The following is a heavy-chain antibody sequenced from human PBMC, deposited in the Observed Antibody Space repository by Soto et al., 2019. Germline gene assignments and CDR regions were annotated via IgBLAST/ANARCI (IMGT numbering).Heavy chain of an antibody. Sequence: SVKVYWKASGGPFSSYAISCVRQAPGQGLEWMGGIIPIFGTANYAQKFQGRVTITADESTSTAYMELSSLRSEDTAVYYCAREGIVGATYYYYGMDVWGQGTTVTVSS. V-gene: IGHV1-69*13. CDR2: IIPIFGTA. D-gene: IGHD1-26*01. J-gene: IGHJ6*01. CDR1: GGPFSSYA. CDR3: AREGIVGATYYYYGMDV.